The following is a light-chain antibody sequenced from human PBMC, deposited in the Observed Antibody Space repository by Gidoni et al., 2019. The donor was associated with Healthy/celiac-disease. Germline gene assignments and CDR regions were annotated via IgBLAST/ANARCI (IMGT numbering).Light chain of an antibody. CDR1: QDISKY. Sequence: DIQMTQSPYSLSASVGDRVTITCQASQDISKYLNWYQQKPGKAPTLLIYDASNLETGVPSRFSGSGSGTDFTFTISSLQPEDIATYYCQQYDNLLALTFGRGTKVEIK. CDR2: DAS. CDR3: QQYDNLLALT. V-gene: IGKV1-33*01. J-gene: IGKJ4*01.